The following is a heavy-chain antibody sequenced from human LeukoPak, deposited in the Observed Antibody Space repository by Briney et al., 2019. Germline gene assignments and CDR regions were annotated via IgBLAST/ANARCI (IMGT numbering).Heavy chain of an antibody. CDR2: INYSGST. V-gene: IGHV4-34*01. D-gene: IGHD3-3*01. J-gene: IGHJ5*02. Sequence: SETLSLTCAVYGGSFSGYYWSWIRQPPGKGLEWIGEINYSGSTNYNPSLKSRVTISVDTSKNQFSLKLSSVTAADTAVYYCARGGITIFGVVIPYNNWFDPWGQGTLVTVSS. CDR1: GGSFSGYY. CDR3: ARGGITIFGVVIPYNNWFDP.